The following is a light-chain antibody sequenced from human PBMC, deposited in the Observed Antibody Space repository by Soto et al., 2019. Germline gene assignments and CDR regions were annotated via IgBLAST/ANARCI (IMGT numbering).Light chain of an antibody. Sequence: QTVVTQPPSASGTPGQRVTISCSGSSSNIGSDSVSWYQQLPGTSPKVLIYSNDQRPSGVPDRFSGSKSGTSASLAISGLRSEDEADYYCATWDDSLSGVVFGGGTKLTVL. CDR2: SND. CDR1: SSNIGSDS. J-gene: IGLJ2*01. CDR3: ATWDDSLSGVV. V-gene: IGLV1-47*02.